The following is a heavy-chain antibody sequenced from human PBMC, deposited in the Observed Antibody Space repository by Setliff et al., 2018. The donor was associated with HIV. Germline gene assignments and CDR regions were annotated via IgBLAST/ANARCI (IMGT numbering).Heavy chain of an antibody. CDR2: MYYSGNT. CDR3: ARAGYHDSTKYLDP. CDR1: GVSISNYY. J-gene: IGHJ5*02. V-gene: IGHV4-59*01. Sequence: SETLSLTCTVSGVSISNYYWSWIRQPPGKGLEWIGYMYYSGNTNYNPSLKSRVTISVDTSKNQFSLKLSSVTAADTAVYYCARAGYHDSTKYLDPWGQGTLVTVSS. D-gene: IGHD3-22*01.